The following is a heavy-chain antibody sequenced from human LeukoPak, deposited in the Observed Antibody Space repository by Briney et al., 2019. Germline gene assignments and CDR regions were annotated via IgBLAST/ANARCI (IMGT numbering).Heavy chain of an antibody. J-gene: IGHJ6*03. CDR2: IRYDGSNK. CDR3: AKTWGVGNYYYYYMDV. V-gene: IGHV3-30*02. D-gene: IGHD3-16*01. CDR1: GFTFSSYG. Sequence: PGGSLRLSCAASGFTFSSYGMHWVRQAPGKGLEWVAFIRYDGSNKYYADSVKGRFTISRDNSKNTLYLQMNSLRAEDTAVYYCAKTWGVGNYYYYYMDVWGKGTTVTVSS.